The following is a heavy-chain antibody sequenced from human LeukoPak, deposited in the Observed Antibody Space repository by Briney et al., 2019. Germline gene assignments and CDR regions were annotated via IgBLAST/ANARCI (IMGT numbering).Heavy chain of an antibody. CDR3: AGEVRSGYSSGWLTDS. V-gene: IGHV1-69*13. CDR1: GGTFSSYA. J-gene: IGHJ4*02. CDR2: IIPIFGTA. D-gene: IGHD6-19*01. Sequence: GASVTVSCKASGGTFSSYAISWVRQAPGQGLEWMGGIIPIFGTANYAQKFQGRVTITADESTSTAYMELSSQRSEDTAVYYCAGEVRSGYSSGWLTDSWGQGTLVAVS.